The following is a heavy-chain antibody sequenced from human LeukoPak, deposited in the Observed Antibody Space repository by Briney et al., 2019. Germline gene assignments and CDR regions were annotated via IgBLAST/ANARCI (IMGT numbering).Heavy chain of an antibody. CDR2: ISSSGSI. J-gene: IGHJ3*01. CDR3: GRGGFGCNSDSFDF. Sequence: GGSLRLSCATSGFTFSTYEMDWVRQAPGKGLEWVSYISSSGSIYYTDSVKGRFTISRDNAKNSLYLQMNSLRAEDTAIYYCGRGGFGCNSDSFDFWGQGKKVHVLF. CDR1: GFTFSTYE. D-gene: IGHD4-23*01. V-gene: IGHV3-48*03.